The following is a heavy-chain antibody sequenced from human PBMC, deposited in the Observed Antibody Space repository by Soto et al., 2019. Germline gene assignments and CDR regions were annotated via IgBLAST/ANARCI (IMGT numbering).Heavy chain of an antibody. CDR1: GGSISSYY. V-gene: IGHV4-59*12. Sequence: SETLSLTCTVSGGSISSYYWSWIRQPPGKGLEWIGYIYYSGSTNYNPSLKSRVTISVDTSKNQFSLKLSSVTADDTAVYYCARGSLYRGQGTLVTVSS. CDR2: IYYSGST. J-gene: IGHJ4*01. CDR3: ARGSLY.